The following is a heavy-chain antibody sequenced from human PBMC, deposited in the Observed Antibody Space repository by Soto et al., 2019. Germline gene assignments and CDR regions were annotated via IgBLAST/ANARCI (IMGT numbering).Heavy chain of an antibody. CDR1: GYTFTSYG. V-gene: IGHV1-18*04. Sequence: ASVKVSCKASGYTFTSYGISWVRQAPGQGLEWMGWISAYNGNTNYAQKLQGRVTMTTDTSTSTAYMELRSLRSDDTAVYYCAREGIVVVPAAIYYGMDVWGQGTTVTVSS. CDR2: ISAYNGNT. CDR3: AREGIVVVPAAIYYGMDV. J-gene: IGHJ6*02. D-gene: IGHD2-2*01.